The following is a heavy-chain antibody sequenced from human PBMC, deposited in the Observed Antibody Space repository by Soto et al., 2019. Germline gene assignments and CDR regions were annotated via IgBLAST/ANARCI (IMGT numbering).Heavy chain of an antibody. CDR1: GYTFNSYG. J-gene: IGHJ6*03. D-gene: IGHD2-2*01. CDR3: ARGVSYCSSTSCYYRLYYYYYMDV. V-gene: IGHV1-8*02. Sequence: ASVKVSCKASGYTFNSYGIRWVRQAPGQGREWMGWMNPNSGNTGYAQKFQGRVTMTRNTSISTAYMELSSLRSEDTAVYYCARGVSYCSSTSCYYRLYYYYYMDVWGKGTTVTVSS. CDR2: MNPNSGNT.